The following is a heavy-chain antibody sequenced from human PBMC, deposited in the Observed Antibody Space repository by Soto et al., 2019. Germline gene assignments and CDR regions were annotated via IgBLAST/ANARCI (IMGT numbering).Heavy chain of an antibody. D-gene: IGHD2-8*01. CDR3: ARWCMYAALFYP. Sequence: PSETLSLTCAVSGGSIGSSNWWSWVLQPPGKGLEWIGEIYDSGSTNYNPSLKSRVTISLDRSKNQFSLKLSSVTAADTAVYYCARWCMYAALFYPRGQGTLVTVSS. J-gene: IGHJ5*02. CDR1: GGSIGSSNW. CDR2: IYDSGST. V-gene: IGHV4-4*02.